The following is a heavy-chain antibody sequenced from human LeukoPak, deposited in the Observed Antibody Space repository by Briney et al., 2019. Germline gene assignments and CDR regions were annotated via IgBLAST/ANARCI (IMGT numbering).Heavy chain of an antibody. Sequence: GGSLRLSCAASGFTFSSYAMSWVRQAPGKGLEWVSAIYGGHGSFYADSVKGRFTISRDNSMNTLYLQMNRLRAEDTAVYYCARGDYVWGTYPGAFDIWGQGTKVTVSS. J-gene: IGHJ3*02. CDR2: IYGGHGS. V-gene: IGHV3-66*01. CDR3: ARGDYVWGTYPGAFDI. CDR1: GFTFSSYA. D-gene: IGHD3-16*02.